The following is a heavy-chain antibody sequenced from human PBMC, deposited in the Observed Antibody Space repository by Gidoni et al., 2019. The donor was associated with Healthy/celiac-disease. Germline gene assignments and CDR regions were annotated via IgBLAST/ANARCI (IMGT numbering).Heavy chain of an antibody. CDR2: INPNSGGT. D-gene: IGHD3-10*01. J-gene: IGHJ5*02. Sequence: QVQLVQSGAEVKKPGASVKVSCKASGYTFPGYYMHWVRQAPGQGLEWMGWINPNSGGTNYAQKFQGRVTMTRDTSISTAYMELSRLRSDDTAVYYCARDALWFGELGSNNWFDPWGQGTLVTVSS. CDR1: GYTFPGYY. V-gene: IGHV1-2*02. CDR3: ARDALWFGELGSNNWFDP.